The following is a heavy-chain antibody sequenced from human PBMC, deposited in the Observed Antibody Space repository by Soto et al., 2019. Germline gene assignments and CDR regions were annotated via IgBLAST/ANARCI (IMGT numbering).Heavy chain of an antibody. D-gene: IGHD6-19*01. CDR2: VSYDGRNT. Sequence: VQLVESGGGVVQPGRSLPLSCAASGFTFSDYAMHWVRQARGKGLEWVAVVSYDGRNTHYADSVKGRFTISRESSENSVSLEMTSLRAEDTAVYYCAKGGRQWLITSDFTSWRQGALVTVS. CDR1: GFTFSDYA. J-gene: IGHJ4*02. CDR3: AKGGRQWLITSDFTS. V-gene: IGHV3-30*18.